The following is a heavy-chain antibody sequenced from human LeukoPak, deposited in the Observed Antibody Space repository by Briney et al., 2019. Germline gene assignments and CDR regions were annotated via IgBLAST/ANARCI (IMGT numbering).Heavy chain of an antibody. CDR3: AKDASTRGDAFDI. D-gene: IGHD5/OR15-5a*01. J-gene: IGHJ3*02. CDR1: RFTFSNYA. CDR2: SSGSGSGT. V-gene: IGHV3-23*01. Sequence: GGSLRLSCVASRFTFSNYAMSWVRQAPGKGLEWVSTSSGSGSGTYYADSVKGRFTISRDDPKNTLYLQMNSLRAEDTAVYYCAKDASTRGDAFDIWGQGTMVTVSS.